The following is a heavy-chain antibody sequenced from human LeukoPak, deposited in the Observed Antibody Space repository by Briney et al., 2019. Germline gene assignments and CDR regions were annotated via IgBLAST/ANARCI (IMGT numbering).Heavy chain of an antibody. Sequence: SETLSLTCSVSGGSLTSYYWSWIRQSPGKALEWIGYIYYRGNTNYNPSLKSRVTISVDTSTKQFSLRLSSVTAADTAVYYCARHGREDVVDFDNWGQGTLVTVSS. J-gene: IGHJ4*02. CDR2: IYYRGNT. D-gene: IGHD2-21*01. CDR1: GGSLTSYY. CDR3: ARHGREDVVDFDN. V-gene: IGHV4-59*08.